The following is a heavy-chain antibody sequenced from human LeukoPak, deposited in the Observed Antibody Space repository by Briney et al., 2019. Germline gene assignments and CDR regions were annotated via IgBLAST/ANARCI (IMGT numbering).Heavy chain of an antibody. V-gene: IGHV3-20*04. J-gene: IGHJ3*02. D-gene: IGHD3-22*01. Sequence: GGSLRLSCAASGFTFDDYGMSWVRQAPGKGLEWVSGINWNGGSTGYADSVKGRFTISRDNAKNSLYLQMNSLRAEDTALYYCARGSVPGYYYDSSGYYFDAFDIWGQGTMVTVSS. CDR1: GFTFDDYG. CDR3: ARGSVPGYYYDSSGYYFDAFDI. CDR2: INWNGGST.